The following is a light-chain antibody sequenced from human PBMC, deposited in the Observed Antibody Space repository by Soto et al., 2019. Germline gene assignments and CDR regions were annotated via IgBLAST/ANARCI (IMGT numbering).Light chain of an antibody. CDR2: EVS. J-gene: IGLJ1*01. CDR1: SSDVGSYDY. V-gene: IGLV2-14*01. Sequence: QSVRIQPPSVSGSPGQSVTISCTGTSSDVGSYDYVSWYQQHPGKAPKPMIYEVSNRPSGVSNRFSGSKSGNTASLTISGLQAEEQADHYCSSYTSSTPFVFGTGTKVTAL. CDR3: SSYTSSTPFV.